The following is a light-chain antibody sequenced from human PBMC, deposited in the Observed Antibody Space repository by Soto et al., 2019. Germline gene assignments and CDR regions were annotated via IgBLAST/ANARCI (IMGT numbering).Light chain of an antibody. Sequence: EIVMTQSPATLSVSPGERATLSCRASHSVSSNLAWYQQKPGQVPRLLIYGASTRATGIPARFSGSGSGTDFTLTISSLQSEDFAVYYCQQYNNWPPWTFGQGTKVEIK. CDR2: GAS. CDR3: QQYNNWPPWT. CDR1: HSVSSN. V-gene: IGKV3-15*01. J-gene: IGKJ1*01.